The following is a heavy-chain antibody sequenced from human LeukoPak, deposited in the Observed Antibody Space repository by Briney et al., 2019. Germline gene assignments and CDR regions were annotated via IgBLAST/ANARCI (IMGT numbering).Heavy chain of an antibody. CDR1: GYTFTSYY. V-gene: IGHV1-46*01. CDR3: ATDLRGKVFLDY. CDR2: INPSGGST. Sequence: ASVKVSCKASGYTFTSYYMHWVRQAPGQGLEWMGIINPSGGSTSYAQKFQGRVTMTRDTSTSTVYMELSSLRSEDTAVYYCATDLRGKVFLDYWGQGTLVTVSS. D-gene: IGHD2-8*01. J-gene: IGHJ4*02.